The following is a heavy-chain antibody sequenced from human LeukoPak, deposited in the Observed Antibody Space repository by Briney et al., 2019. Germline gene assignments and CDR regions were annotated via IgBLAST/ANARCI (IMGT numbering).Heavy chain of an antibody. CDR1: GFTFSSYG. V-gene: IGHV3-30*18. CDR3: AKGWEGGMGG. J-gene: IGHJ4*02. Sequence: PGGSLRLSCAASGFTFSSYGMHWVRQAPGKGLEWVAVISYDGSNKYYADSVKGRFTISRDNSKNTLYLQMNSLRAEDTAVYYCAKGWEGGMGGWGQGTLVTVSS. CDR2: ISYDGSNK. D-gene: IGHD1-26*01.